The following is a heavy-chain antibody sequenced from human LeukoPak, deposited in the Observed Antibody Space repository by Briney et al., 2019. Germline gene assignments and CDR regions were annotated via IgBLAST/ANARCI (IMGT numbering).Heavy chain of an antibody. Sequence: GGSLRLSCAASGFTFSSYSMTWVRQAPGKGLDWVSSINSYSSDIYYADSVKGRSTISRDNAKNSLYLQMNSLRAEDTAVYYCARKRSPGAFDIWGQGTMVTVSS. CDR3: ARKRSPGAFDI. V-gene: IGHV3-21*01. CDR1: GFTFSSYS. CDR2: INSYSSDI. J-gene: IGHJ3*02.